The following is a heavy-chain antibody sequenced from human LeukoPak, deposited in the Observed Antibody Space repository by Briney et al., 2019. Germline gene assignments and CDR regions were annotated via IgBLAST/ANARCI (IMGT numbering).Heavy chain of an antibody. V-gene: IGHV1-2*06. Sequence: ASVKVSCKASGYTFTDYYINWVRQAPGQGLEWMGRINPNSGGTNYAQNFQGRVTMTRDTSITTAYMDLSRLRSDDTAVYYCARGYDYVWGSFPNDAFDIWGQGTMVTVSS. J-gene: IGHJ3*02. CDR2: INPNSGGT. CDR3: ARGYDYVWGSFPNDAFDI. D-gene: IGHD3-16*01. CDR1: GYTFTDYY.